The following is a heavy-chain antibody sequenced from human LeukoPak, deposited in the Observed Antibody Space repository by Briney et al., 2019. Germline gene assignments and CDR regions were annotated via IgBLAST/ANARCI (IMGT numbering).Heavy chain of an antibody. V-gene: IGHV3-7*03. CDR3: AREIDSYMDV. CDR1: EFTFSTYW. CDR2: IKHDGSEK. Sequence: PGGSLRLSCAASEFTFSTYWMSWVRQTPGKGLEWVADIKHDGSEKYYVDSVKGRFTISRDNAKNSVYLQMNGLRAEDTAVYYCAREIDSYMDVWGKGTTVTISS. D-gene: IGHD2/OR15-2a*01. J-gene: IGHJ6*03.